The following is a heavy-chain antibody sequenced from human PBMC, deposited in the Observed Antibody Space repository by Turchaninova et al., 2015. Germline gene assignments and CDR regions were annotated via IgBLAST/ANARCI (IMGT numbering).Heavy chain of an antibody. Sequence: QDQLVQSGAEVKEPGASVKVSCQAFGYPFTDYGITGVRQAPGQGLEWMGFISVKSGSTNYAPKVQGRVSMTTDTSTSTAFMELWSLRSDDTAVYYCARWNYYGSGRPYYYGMDVWGQGTTVTVSS. V-gene: IGHV1-18*04. J-gene: IGHJ6*02. CDR2: ISVKSGST. CDR3: ARWNYYGSGRPYYYGMDV. CDR1: GYPFTDYG. D-gene: IGHD3-10*01.